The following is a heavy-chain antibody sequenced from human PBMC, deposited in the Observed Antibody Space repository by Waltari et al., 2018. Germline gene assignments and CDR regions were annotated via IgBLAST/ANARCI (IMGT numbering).Heavy chain of an antibody. CDR3: AREKLMGEYIDY. V-gene: IGHV3-20*04. D-gene: IGHD2-15*01. CDR1: GFNFDDHG. Sequence: EVQLVESGGGVRRPGGSLRLSCAASGFNFDDHGMRWVRQAPGKGREWVSSINWNGGSTCYADSVRGRFTISRDNAKNSLYLQMNSLRADDTALYYCAREKLMGEYIDYWGQGTLVTVSS. J-gene: IGHJ4*02. CDR2: INWNGGST.